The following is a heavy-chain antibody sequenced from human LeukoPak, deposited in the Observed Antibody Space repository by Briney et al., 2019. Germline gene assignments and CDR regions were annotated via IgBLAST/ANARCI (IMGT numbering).Heavy chain of an antibody. CDR3: ARVSRAWIQLWFIAN. J-gene: IGHJ4*02. D-gene: IGHD5-18*01. V-gene: IGHV1-2*02. Sequence: ASVKVSCKASGYTFTGYYMHWVRQAPGQGLEWMGWINPNSGGTNYAQKFQGRVTMTRDTSISTAYMELSRLRSDDTAVYYCARVSRAWIQLWFIANWGQGTLVTVSS. CDR2: INPNSGGT. CDR1: GYTFTGYY.